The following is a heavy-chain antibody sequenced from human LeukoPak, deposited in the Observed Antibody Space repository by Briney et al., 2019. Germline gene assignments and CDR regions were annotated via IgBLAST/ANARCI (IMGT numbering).Heavy chain of an antibody. Sequence: GASVKVSCKASGYTFTGYYMHWVRQAPGQGLEWMGRINPNSGGTNYAQKFQGRVTTTRDTSISTAYMELSRLRSDDTAVYYCARGKVITMVRGTLVDYWGQGTLVTVSS. D-gene: IGHD3-10*01. J-gene: IGHJ4*02. CDR1: GYTFTGYY. V-gene: IGHV1-2*06. CDR3: ARGKVITMVRGTLVDY. CDR2: INPNSGGT.